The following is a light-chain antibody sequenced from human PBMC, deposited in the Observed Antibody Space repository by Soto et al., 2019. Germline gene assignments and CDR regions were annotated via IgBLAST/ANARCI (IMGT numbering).Light chain of an antibody. CDR1: SSDVGGYNF. CDR3: SSYRSDTTYV. J-gene: IGLJ1*01. CDR2: EVS. V-gene: IGLV2-14*01. Sequence: QSVLTQPASVSGSPGQSITISCTGTSSDVGGYNFVSWYQQHPGRAPKLLIYEVSRRPSGVSNRFSGSKSGNTASLTISGLQAEDEADYYCSSYRSDTTYVFGTGTKVTVL.